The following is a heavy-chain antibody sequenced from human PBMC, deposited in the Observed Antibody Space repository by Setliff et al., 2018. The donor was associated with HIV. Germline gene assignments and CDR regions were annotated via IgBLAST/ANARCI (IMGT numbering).Heavy chain of an antibody. Sequence: SETLSLTCSVSGGSISNYYWSWIRQPPGKGLEWLGLFYTGTTYYNPSRKSRVTISVDTSKKTISLKVKSVTAADTAVYYCARAPTDHYDPTRLGNGLDIWGQGTMVTV. CDR1: GGSISNYY. V-gene: IGHV4-4*09. D-gene: IGHD3-22*01. J-gene: IGHJ3*02. CDR3: ARAPTDHYDPTRLGNGLDI. CDR2: FYTGTT.